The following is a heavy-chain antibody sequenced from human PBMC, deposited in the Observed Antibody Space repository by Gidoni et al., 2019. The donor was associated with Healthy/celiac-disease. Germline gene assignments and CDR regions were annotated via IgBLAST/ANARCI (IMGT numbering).Heavy chain of an antibody. CDR3: ARGGEGPVKSNIVATIRDYHYGMDV. J-gene: IGHJ6*02. CDR1: GGTFSSYA. Sequence: QVQLVQSGAEVKKPGSSVKVSCKASGGTFSSYAISWVRQAPGQGLEWMGGIIPIFGTANYAQKFQVRVTITADESTSTAYMELSSLRSEDTAVYYCARGGEGPVKSNIVATIRDYHYGMDVWGQGTTVTVSS. D-gene: IGHD5-12*01. CDR2: IIPIFGTA. V-gene: IGHV1-69*01.